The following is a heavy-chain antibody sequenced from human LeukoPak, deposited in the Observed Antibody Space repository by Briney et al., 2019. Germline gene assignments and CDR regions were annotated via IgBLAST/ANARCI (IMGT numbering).Heavy chain of an antibody. J-gene: IGHJ4*02. D-gene: IGHD3-22*01. CDR1: GFTFSDYY. Sequence: GGSLRLSCAASGFTFSDYYMSWIRQAPGKGLEWVSYISSSGSTIYYADSVKGRFTISRDNAKNSLYLQMNSLRAEDTAVYYCARDNYYDSSGYLGCWGQGTLVTVSS. CDR3: ARDNYYDSSGYLGC. V-gene: IGHV3-11*04. CDR2: ISSSGSTI.